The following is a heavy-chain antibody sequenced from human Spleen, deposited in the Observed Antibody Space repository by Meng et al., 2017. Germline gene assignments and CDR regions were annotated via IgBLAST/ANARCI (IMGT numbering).Heavy chain of an antibody. CDR3: ARGPTTMAHDFDY. J-gene: IGHJ4*02. D-gene: IGHD4-11*01. CDR1: GGSFSDYY. Sequence: WGAGLCNLPETLSRTCVVSGGSFSDYYWSWTRQPPGKGLEWIGEIKHSGSTNYNPSLESRATISVDTSQNNLSLKLSSVTAADSAVYYCARGPTTMAHDFDYWGQGTLVTVSS. V-gene: IGHV4-34*01. CDR2: IKHSGST.